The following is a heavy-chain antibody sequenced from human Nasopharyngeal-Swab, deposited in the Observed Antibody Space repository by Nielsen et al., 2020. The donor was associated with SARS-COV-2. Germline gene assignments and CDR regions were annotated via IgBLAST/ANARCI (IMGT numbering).Heavy chain of an antibody. J-gene: IGHJ4*02. Sequence: GGSLRLSCAASGFTFSSYSMNWVRQAPGKGLEWVSFISSSGSHKYYADSMKGRFTISRDSAKSSLYLQLSSLRAEDTAVYYCARVEEYYYGSGSLSDNWGQGTLVTVSS. V-gene: IGHV3-21*01. CDR2: ISSSGSHK. CDR3: ARVEEYYYGSGSLSDN. CDR1: GFTFSSYS. D-gene: IGHD3-10*01.